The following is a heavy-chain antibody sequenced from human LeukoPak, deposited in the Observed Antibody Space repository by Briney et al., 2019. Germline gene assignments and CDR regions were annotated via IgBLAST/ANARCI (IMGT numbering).Heavy chain of an antibody. CDR2: IYHSGST. Sequence: SETLSLTCAVSGGSISGGGYCWSWVREPPGQGLDWIGFIYHSGSTCYNPSLKSRVTISVVRSKNHLSLKLSSVTAADTAVYYCARGPPRITIFGVVIPSKHPKKENWFDPWGQGTLVTVSS. CDR1: GGSISGGGYC. CDR3: ARGPPRITIFGVVIPSKHPKKENWFDP. V-gene: IGHV4-30-2*01. J-gene: IGHJ5*02. D-gene: IGHD3-3*01.